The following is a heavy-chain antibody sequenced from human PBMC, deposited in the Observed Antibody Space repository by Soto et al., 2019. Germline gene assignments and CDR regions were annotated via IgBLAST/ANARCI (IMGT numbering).Heavy chain of an antibody. J-gene: IGHJ4*02. Sequence: GGSLRLSCAASGFTFSSYDMHWVRQATGKGLEWVSAIGTAGDTYYPGSVKGRFTISRENAKNSLYLQMNSLRAGDTAVYYCARGSDLYYFDYWGQGTLVTVSS. CDR1: GFTFSSYD. D-gene: IGHD6-6*01. V-gene: IGHV3-13*01. CDR3: ARGSDLYYFDY. CDR2: IGTAGDT.